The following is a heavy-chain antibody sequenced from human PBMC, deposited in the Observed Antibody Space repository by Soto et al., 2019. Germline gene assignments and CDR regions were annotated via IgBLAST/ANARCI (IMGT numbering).Heavy chain of an antibody. J-gene: IGHJ6*02. Sequence: GGSLRLSCAASGFTFSSYAMSWVRQAPGKGLEWVSALSGSGGSTYYADSVKGRFTISRDNSKNTLCLQMNSLRAEDTAVYYCAKDQDSYGPYYYGMDVWGQGTTVTVSS. V-gene: IGHV3-23*01. D-gene: IGHD5-18*01. CDR3: AKDQDSYGPYYYGMDV. CDR2: LSGSGGST. CDR1: GFTFSSYA.